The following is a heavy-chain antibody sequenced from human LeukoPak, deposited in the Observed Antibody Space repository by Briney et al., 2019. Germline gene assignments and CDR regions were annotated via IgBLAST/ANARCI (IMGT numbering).Heavy chain of an antibody. CDR3: ARRWYCTNGVCAPYV. J-gene: IGHJ6*02. D-gene: IGHD2-8*01. CDR1: GGSISSSSYY. Sequence: SETLSLTCTVSGGSISSSSYYWGWIRQPPGKGLEWIGSIYYSGSTYYNPSLKSRVTISVDTSKNQFSLKLSSVTAAETAVYYCARRWYCTNGVCAPYVWGQGTTVTVSS. V-gene: IGHV4-39*01. CDR2: IYYSGST.